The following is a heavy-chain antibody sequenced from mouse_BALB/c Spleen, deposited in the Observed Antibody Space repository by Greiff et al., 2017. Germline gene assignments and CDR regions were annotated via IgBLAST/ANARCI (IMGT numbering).Heavy chain of an antibody. J-gene: IGHJ3*01. CDR3: TRDGEYGPWFAY. V-gene: IGHV5-6-4*01. D-gene: IGHD1-2*01. CDR1: GFTFSSYT. Sequence: EVKLVESGGGLVKPGGSLKLSCAASGFTFSSYTMSWVRQTPEKRLEWVATISSGGSYTYYPDSVKGRFTISRDNAKNTLYLQMSSLKSEDTAMYYCTRDGEYGPWFAYWGQGTLVTVSA. CDR2: ISSGGSYT.